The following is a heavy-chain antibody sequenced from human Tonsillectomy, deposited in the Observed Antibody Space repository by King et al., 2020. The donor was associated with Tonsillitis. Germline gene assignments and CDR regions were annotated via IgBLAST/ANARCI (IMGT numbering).Heavy chain of an antibody. V-gene: IGHV4-59*01. CDR3: ARKMADRLAGGFDY. D-gene: IGHD5-24*01. J-gene: IGHJ4*02. CDR2: KYYTESP. Sequence: VQLQESGPGLVKPSETLSLTCTVSGGSINNDYWGWIRQPPRKGLEWIAYKYYTESPEYNPTLKSRVTISLDISKNQVSLRLTSVTAADTAVYYCARKMADRLAGGFDYWGQGTLVTVSS. CDR1: GGSINNDY.